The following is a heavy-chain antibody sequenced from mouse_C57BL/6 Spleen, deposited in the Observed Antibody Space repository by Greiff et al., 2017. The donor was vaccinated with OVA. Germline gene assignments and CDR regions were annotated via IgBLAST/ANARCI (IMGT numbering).Heavy chain of an antibody. CDR3: ARWGIYYDLDY. D-gene: IGHD2-4*01. CDR2: IDPSDSYT. Sequence: QVQLQQPGAELVKPGASVKLSCKASGYTFTSYWMQWVKQRPGQGLEWIGEIDPSDSYTNSNQKFKGKATLTVDTSSSTAYMQLSSLTSEDSAVYYCARWGIYYDLDYWGQGTTLTVSS. V-gene: IGHV1-50*01. CDR1: GYTFTSYW. J-gene: IGHJ2*01.